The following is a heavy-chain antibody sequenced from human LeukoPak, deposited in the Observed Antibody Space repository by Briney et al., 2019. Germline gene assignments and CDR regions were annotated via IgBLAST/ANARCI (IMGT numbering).Heavy chain of an antibody. V-gene: IGHV4-59*01. D-gene: IGHD7-27*01. Sequence: SETLSLTCTVSGGSISGSYWSWIRQPPEKGLEWIGYIYYSGSTNYNPSLKSRVTISVDTSKNQLSLNVISLTAADTAVYYCARVWTWGSEWYFDLWGRGTLVTVSS. CDR3: ARVWTWGSEWYFDL. J-gene: IGHJ2*01. CDR2: IYYSGST. CDR1: GGSISGSY.